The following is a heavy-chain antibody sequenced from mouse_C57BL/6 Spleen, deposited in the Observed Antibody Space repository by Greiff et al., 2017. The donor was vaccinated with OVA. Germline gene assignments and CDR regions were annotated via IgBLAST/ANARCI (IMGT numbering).Heavy chain of an antibody. CDR2: IDPSASYT. Sequence: QVQLQQPGAELVMPGASVKLSCKASGYTFTSYWMHWVKQRPGQGLEWIGEIDPSASYTNYNQKFKGKSTLTVDKSSSTAYMQLSSLPSEDAAVYYCALVAPFAYWGQGTLVTVSA. D-gene: IGHD1-1*01. CDR1: GYTFTSYW. CDR3: ALVAPFAY. V-gene: IGHV1-69*01. J-gene: IGHJ3*01.